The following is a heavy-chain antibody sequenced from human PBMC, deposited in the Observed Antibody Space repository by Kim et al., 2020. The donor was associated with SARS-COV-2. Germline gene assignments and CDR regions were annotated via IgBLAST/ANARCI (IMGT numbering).Heavy chain of an antibody. J-gene: IGHJ5*02. D-gene: IGHD6-19*01. Sequence: ASVKVSCKASGYTFTSYGISWVRQAPGQGLEWMGWISAYNGNTNYAQKLQGRVTMTTDTSTSTAYMELRSLRSDDTAVYYCARRGVGAVAGTNWFDPWGQGTLVTVSS. CDR2: ISAYNGNT. CDR3: ARRGVGAVAGTNWFDP. CDR1: GYTFTSYG. V-gene: IGHV1-18*01.